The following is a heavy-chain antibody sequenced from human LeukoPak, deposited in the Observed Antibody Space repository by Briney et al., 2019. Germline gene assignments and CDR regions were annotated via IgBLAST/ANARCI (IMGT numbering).Heavy chain of an antibody. CDR1: GFTFSSYS. J-gene: IGHJ3*02. CDR2: ISSSSSYI. D-gene: IGHD5-18*01. CDR3: ARERIQLWLIEHAFDI. V-gene: IGHV3-21*01. Sequence: GGSLRLSCAASGFTFSSYSMNWVRQAPGKGLEWVSSISSSSSYIYYADSVKGRFNISRDNAKNSLYLQMNSLRAEDTAVYYCARERIQLWLIEHAFDIWGQGTMVTVSS.